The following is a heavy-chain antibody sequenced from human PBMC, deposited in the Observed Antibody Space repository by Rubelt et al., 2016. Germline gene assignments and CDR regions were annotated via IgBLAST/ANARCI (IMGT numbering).Heavy chain of an antibody. J-gene: IGHJ4*02. Sequence: QVQLQQWGAGLLKPSETLSLTCAVYGGSFSGYYWSWIRQPPGKGLEWIGEINHSGSTNYNPSLKSRFTISVDTSKNQFSLKLSSVTAADTAVYYCARAAGTTIIDYWGQGTLVTVSS. D-gene: IGHD3-22*01. CDR1: GGSFSGYY. CDR2: INHSGST. V-gene: IGHV4-34*01. CDR3: ARAAGTTIIDY.